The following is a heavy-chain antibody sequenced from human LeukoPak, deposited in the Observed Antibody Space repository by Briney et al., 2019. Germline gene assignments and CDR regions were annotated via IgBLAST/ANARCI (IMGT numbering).Heavy chain of an antibody. CDR2: IKQDGSER. CDR3: ARDPPYYDSSGYYLY. Sequence: GGSLRLSCAASGFTFSSYWMSWVRQAPGKGLEWVANIKQDGSERYYVDSVKGRFTISRDNAKNSLYLQMNSLRAEDTAVYYCARDPPYYDSSGYYLYWGQGTLVTVSS. J-gene: IGHJ4*02. D-gene: IGHD3-22*01. V-gene: IGHV3-7*01. CDR1: GFTFSSYW.